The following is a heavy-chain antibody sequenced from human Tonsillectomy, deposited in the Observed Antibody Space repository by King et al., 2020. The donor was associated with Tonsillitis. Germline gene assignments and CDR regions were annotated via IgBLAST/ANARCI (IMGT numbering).Heavy chain of an antibody. CDR1: GLSFSNYG. V-gene: IGHV3-30*18. J-gene: IGHJ2*01. CDR2: IAYDGSYE. Sequence: VQLVESGGGVVQPGRSLRLSCAASGLSFSNYGMHWVRQAPGKGLEWVALIAYDGSYENYXXSXKGRXTIXRDNSKNTLXLEMKSLRVEDTAVYYCAXXXXXXXXWYFDLWGRXTXVTVSS. CDR3: AXXXXXXXXWYFDL.